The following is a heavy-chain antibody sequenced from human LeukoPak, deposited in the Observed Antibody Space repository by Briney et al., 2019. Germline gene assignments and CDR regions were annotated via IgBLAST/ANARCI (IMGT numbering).Heavy chain of an antibody. CDR1: GYTFTGYY. D-gene: IGHD1-26*01. J-gene: IGHJ4*02. Sequence: GASVKVSCKASGYTFTGYYMHWVRQAPGQGLEWMGWINPNSGGTNYAQKFQGRVTMTRDTSISTAYMELSRLRSDDTAVYYCARDGDRIAQKGDFDYWGQGTLVTVSS. V-gene: IGHV1-2*02. CDR2: INPNSGGT. CDR3: ARDGDRIAQKGDFDY.